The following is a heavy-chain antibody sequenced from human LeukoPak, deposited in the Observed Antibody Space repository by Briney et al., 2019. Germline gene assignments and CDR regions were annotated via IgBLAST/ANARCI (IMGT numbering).Heavy chain of an antibody. D-gene: IGHD5-18*01. CDR1: GGSISSYY. CDR2: IYYSGST. Sequence: PSETLSLTCTVSGGSISSYYWSWIRQPPGKGLEWIGYIYYSGSTNYNPSLKSRVTISVDTSKNQFSLKLSSVTAADTAVYYGARAVGYSYGKYYFDYWGQGTLVSVSS. V-gene: IGHV4-59*01. J-gene: IGHJ4*02. CDR3: ARAVGYSYGKYYFDY.